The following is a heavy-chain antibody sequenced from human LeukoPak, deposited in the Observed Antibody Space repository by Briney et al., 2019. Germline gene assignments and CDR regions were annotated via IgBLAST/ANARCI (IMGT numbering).Heavy chain of an antibody. CDR1: GGSFSGYY. Sequence: PSETLSLTCAVYGGSFSGYYWSWIRQPPGKGLEWIGEINHSGSTNFNPSLKSRVTISVDTSKNQFSLKLSSVTAADTAVYYCARAYVYYYYMDVWGKGTTVTISS. CDR3: ARAYVYYYYMDV. CDR2: INHSGST. V-gene: IGHV4-34*01. D-gene: IGHD3-16*01. J-gene: IGHJ6*03.